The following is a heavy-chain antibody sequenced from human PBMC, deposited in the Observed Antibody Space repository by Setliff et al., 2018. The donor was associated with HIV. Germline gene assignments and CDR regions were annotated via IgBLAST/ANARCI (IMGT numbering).Heavy chain of an antibody. CDR1: GGSIKSSSYY. D-gene: IGHD6-25*01. CDR2: IYYSGNT. CDR3: ARVRARYSSGWSFDY. V-gene: IGHV4-39*02. Sequence: SETLSLTCTVSGGSIKSSSYYWGWIRQPPGKGLEWIGSIYYSGNTYYNPSLKSRLTISVDTSKNSLFLQMNSLKAEDTAVYFCARVRARYSSGWSFDYWGQGTPVTVSS. J-gene: IGHJ4*02.